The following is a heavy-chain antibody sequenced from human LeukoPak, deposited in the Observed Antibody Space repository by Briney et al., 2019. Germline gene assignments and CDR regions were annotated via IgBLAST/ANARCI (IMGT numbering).Heavy chain of an antibody. CDR2: ISSASTYI. D-gene: IGHD2-2*01. CDR3: ARSRSKYQLLTFDY. J-gene: IGHJ4*02. CDR1: GFTFSSYS. V-gene: IGHV3-21*01. Sequence: GGSLRLSCAASGFTFSSYSFNWVRQAPGKGLEWVSSISSASTYISYAGSVKGRFTISRDNAKNSLYLQMNSLRAEDTAVYYCARSRSKYQLLTFDYWGQGTLVTVSS.